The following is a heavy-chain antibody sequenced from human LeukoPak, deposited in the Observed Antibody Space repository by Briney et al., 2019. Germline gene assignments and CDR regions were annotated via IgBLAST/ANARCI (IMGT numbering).Heavy chain of an antibody. V-gene: IGHV4-59*12. CDR3: ARVSGCSGGSCYLGY. D-gene: IGHD2-15*01. CDR2: IYYSGST. Sequence: SETLSLTCTVSGGSISSYYWSWIRQPPGKGLEWIGYIYYSGSTNYNPSLKSRVTISVDTSKNQFSLKLSSVTAADTAVYYCARVSGCSGGSCYLGYWGQGTLVTVSS. J-gene: IGHJ4*02. CDR1: GGSISSYY.